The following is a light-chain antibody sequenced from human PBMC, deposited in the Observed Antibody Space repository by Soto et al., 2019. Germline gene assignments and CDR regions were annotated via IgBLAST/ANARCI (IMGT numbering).Light chain of an antibody. Sequence: EIVLTQSPGTLSLSPGERATLSCRSSQSVSSSYLAWYQQKPGQAPRLLIYDASSRATGIPDRFSGSGSGTDFTLTIRRLEHEDFAVYYCQQYGSSPTFGQGTKVELK. CDR1: QSVSSSY. CDR2: DAS. V-gene: IGKV3-20*01. J-gene: IGKJ1*01. CDR3: QQYGSSPT.